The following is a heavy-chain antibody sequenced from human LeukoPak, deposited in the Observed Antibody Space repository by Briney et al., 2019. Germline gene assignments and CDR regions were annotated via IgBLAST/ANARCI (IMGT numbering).Heavy chain of an antibody. V-gene: IGHV3-7*01. CDR3: ARDRGSSGRLGRFDN. Sequence: GGSLRLSCAASGFTLSTYWMTWVRQAPGKGLEWVANIKQDGSEKYYVDSVKGRFTISRDNAKKLLHLQMNSLRVEDTAVYYCARDRGSSGRLGRFDNWGQGTLVTVSP. D-gene: IGHD6-19*01. CDR1: GFTLSTYW. CDR2: IKQDGSEK. J-gene: IGHJ4*02.